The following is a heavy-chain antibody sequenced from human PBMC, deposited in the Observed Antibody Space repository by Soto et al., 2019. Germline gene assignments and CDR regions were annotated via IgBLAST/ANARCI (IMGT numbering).Heavy chain of an antibody. CDR2: INAGNGNT. CDR1: GYTFTSYA. J-gene: IGHJ4*02. CDR3: ARSIVVVAALDY. V-gene: IGHV1-3*01. Sequence: SVKVSCKASGYTFTSYAMHWVRQAPGQRLEWMGWINAGNGNTKYSQKFQGRVTITRDTSASTAYMELSSLRSEDTAVYYCARSIVVVAALDYWGQGTLVTVSS. D-gene: IGHD2-21*02.